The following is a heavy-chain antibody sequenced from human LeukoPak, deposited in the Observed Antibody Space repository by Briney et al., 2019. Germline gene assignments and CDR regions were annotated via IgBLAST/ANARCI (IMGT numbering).Heavy chain of an antibody. J-gene: IGHJ5*02. D-gene: IGHD3-10*01. V-gene: IGHV1-2*02. CDR3: AREHSVRGVGS. CDR1: GYTFIGYY. Sequence: ASVKVSCKASGYTFIGYYMHWVRQAPGQGLEWMGWINPNSGDTNDAQKFQGRVTMTRDTSISTAYMELSSLRSDDTAVYYCAREHSVRGVGSWGQGTLVTVSS. CDR2: INPNSGDT.